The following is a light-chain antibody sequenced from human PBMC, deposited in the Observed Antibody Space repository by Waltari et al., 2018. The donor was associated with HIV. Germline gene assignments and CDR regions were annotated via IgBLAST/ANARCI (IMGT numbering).Light chain of an antibody. CDR2: GAT. CDR3: HHYGSSPQVT. Sequence: EIVLTPSPGTLSLSPGERATLPCGASQSVISSHSTWDQQKPGQAPRLLIYGATSRATGIPDRFSGSGSATDFTLSISRLEPEDFAMYYCHHYGSSPQVTFGGGTKVEIK. V-gene: IGKV3-20*01. CDR1: QSVISSH. J-gene: IGKJ4*01.